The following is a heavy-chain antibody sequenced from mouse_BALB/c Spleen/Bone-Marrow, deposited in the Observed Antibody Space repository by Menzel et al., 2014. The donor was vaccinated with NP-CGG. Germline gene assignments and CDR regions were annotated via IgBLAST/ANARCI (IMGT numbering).Heavy chain of an antibody. Sequence: VQLVESGPGLVAPSQSLSITCTVSGFSSTGYAVNWVRQPPGKGLEWLGMIWGDGSTDYNSALKSRLSISKDNSKSQVFLKVNSLQTDDTARYYCARDGYDYAMDYWGQGTSVTVSS. V-gene: IGHV2-6-7*01. CDR3: ARDGYDYAMDY. CDR2: IWGDGST. J-gene: IGHJ4*01. D-gene: IGHD2-2*01. CDR1: GFSSTGYA.